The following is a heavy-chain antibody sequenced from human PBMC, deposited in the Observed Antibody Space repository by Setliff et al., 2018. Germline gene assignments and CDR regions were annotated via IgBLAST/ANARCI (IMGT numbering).Heavy chain of an antibody. CDR3: AREVVVVKSAINYYYYMDV. J-gene: IGHJ6*03. V-gene: IGHV1-69*05. D-gene: IGHD2-2*01. Sequence: GASVKVSCKASGGTFRSYGISWVRQAPGQGLEWMGGIIPNFGTTSYAQKFQGRVTITTDESTNTAYIELSSLRSDDTAVFYCAREVVVVKSAINYYYYMDVWGKGTTVTVS. CDR2: IIPNFGTT. CDR1: GGTFRSYG.